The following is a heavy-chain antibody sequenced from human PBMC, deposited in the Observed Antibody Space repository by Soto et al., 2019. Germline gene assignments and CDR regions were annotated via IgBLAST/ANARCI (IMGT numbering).Heavy chain of an antibody. J-gene: IGHJ4*02. CDR2: IYYSGST. Sequence: SETLSLTCTVSGGSISSYYWSWIRQPPGKGLEWIGYIYYSGSTNYNPSLKSRVTISVDTSKNEFSLKLSSVTAADTAVYYCARFSGWYSAFDYWGQGTQVTVSS. CDR3: ARFSGWYSAFDY. CDR1: GGSISSYY. V-gene: IGHV4-59*01. D-gene: IGHD6-19*01.